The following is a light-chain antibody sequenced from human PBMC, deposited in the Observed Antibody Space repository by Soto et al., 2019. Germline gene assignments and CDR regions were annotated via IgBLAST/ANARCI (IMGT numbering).Light chain of an antibody. CDR1: QGIRSF. V-gene: IGKV1-9*01. Sequence: IPLTQSPSFLSASVGDRVTITCRASQGIRSFLAWYQQKPGKAPKLLIYAASTLQSGVPSRFSGSGSGTEFALTISSLQPEDFATYYCQQLNSYPRTFGQGTKVEIK. CDR2: AAS. CDR3: QQLNSYPRT. J-gene: IGKJ1*01.